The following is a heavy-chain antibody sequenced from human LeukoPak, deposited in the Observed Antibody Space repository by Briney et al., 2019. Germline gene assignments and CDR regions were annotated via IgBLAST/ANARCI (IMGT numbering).Heavy chain of an antibody. D-gene: IGHD3-22*01. CDR2: IKQDGSEK. CDR3: ARASPGYYYDSSGYLDY. CDR1: GFTFSSYW. Sequence: GGSLRLSCAASGFTFSSYWMSWVRQAPGKGLEWVANIKQDGSEKYYVDSVKGRFTISRDNVKNSLYLQMNSLRAEDTAVYYCARASPGYYYDSSGYLDYWGQGTLVTVSS. V-gene: IGHV3-7*01. J-gene: IGHJ4*02.